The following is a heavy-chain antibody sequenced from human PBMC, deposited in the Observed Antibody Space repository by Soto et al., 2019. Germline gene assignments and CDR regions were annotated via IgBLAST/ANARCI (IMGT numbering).Heavy chain of an antibody. D-gene: IGHD4-17*01. CDR1: GFSSFA. Sequence: EVLLLESGGGLVQPGGSLRLSCTTSGFSSFAMSWVRQAPGKGLEWVAGISSSGGTTIYADSVKGRFTLSRDNSRDTLVLQMNSLRAEDSATYSCAKMTSVTLRGYFVYWGQGTMVTVSS. CDR3: AKMTSVTLRGYFVY. CDR2: ISSSGGTT. J-gene: IGHJ4*02. V-gene: IGHV3-23*01.